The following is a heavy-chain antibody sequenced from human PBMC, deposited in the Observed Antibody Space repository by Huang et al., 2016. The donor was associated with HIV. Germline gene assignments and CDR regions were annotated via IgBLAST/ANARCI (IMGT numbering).Heavy chain of an antibody. V-gene: IGHV4-61*09. D-gene: IGHD6-6*01. J-gene: IGHJ1*01. Sequence: QVQLQESGPGLVKPSQTLSLTCTVSGGSISSGSYYWSWIRQPAGKGLEWIGHIYTSGNTNFNPSLKSRVTISLDTSQNQFSLNLTSVTVADTAVYFCARDRLRSRFHHWGQGTLVTVSS. CDR1: GGSISSGSYY. CDR2: IYTSGNT. CDR3: ARDRLRSRFHH.